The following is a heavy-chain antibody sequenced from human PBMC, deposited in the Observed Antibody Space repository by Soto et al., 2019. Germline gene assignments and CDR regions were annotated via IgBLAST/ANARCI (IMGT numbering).Heavy chain of an antibody. CDR1: GFTFSNAW. CDR2: IKSKTDGGTT. V-gene: IGHV3-15*01. D-gene: IGHD3-22*01. J-gene: IGHJ6*02. Sequence: SXGSLRLSCAASGFTFSNAWMSWVRQAPGKGLEWVGRIKSKTDGGTTDYAAPVKGRFTISRDDSKNTLYLQMNSLKTEDTAVYYCTTTYYYDSSGYYPHYYYGMDVWGQGTTVTVSS. CDR3: TTTYYYDSSGYYPHYYYGMDV.